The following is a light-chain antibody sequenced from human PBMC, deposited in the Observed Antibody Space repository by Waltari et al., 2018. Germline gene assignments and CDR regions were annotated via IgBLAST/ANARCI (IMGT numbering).Light chain of an antibody. CDR1: QLVDNF. CDR3: QQSYTTPYT. CDR2: AAS. Sequence: DIQMTQSPSSLSVSVGDRVTITCRASQLVDNFLNLYQQKPGQAPSLLIYAASSLQSGVPSRFSGRGSGTDFTLTISSLQPEDFATYYRQQSYTTPYTFGQGTRLDIK. V-gene: IGKV1-39*01. J-gene: IGKJ2*01.